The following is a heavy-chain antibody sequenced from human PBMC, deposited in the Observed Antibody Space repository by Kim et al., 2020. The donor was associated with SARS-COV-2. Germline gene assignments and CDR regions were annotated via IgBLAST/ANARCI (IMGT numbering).Heavy chain of an antibody. Sequence: GGSLRLSCAASGFTFSATGMHWVRQVQGKALVWVAHINRDGSSTNYADSVKGRFTISRDNAKNTLSLQMNSLRVEDTAVYYCISGAFDVWGQGPMVTVPS. V-gene: IGHV3-74*01. CDR2: INRDGSST. CDR3: ISGAFDV. CDR1: GFTFSATG. J-gene: IGHJ3*01.